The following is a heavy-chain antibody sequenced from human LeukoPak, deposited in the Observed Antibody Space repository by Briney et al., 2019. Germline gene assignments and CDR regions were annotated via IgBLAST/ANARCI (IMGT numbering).Heavy chain of an antibody. CDR3: AATYSGNWEFDY. J-gene: IGHJ4*02. V-gene: IGHV3-21*04. D-gene: IGHD1-26*01. CDR2: ISRSSSNT. CDR1: GFSFSSYS. Sequence: GGSLRLSCAASGFSFSSYSMNWVRQAPGKGLEWVSSISRSSSNTYYADSLKGRFTISRDNAKNSLYLQMNSLRAEDTALYYCAATYSGNWEFDYWGQGTLVTVSS.